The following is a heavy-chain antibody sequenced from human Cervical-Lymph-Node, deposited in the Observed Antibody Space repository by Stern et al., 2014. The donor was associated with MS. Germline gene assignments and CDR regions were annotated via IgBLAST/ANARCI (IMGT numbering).Heavy chain of an antibody. CDR3: ARDDSSGYYPFDY. V-gene: IGHV3-33*01. D-gene: IGHD3-22*01. J-gene: IGHJ4*02. CDR1: GFTFRSYG. Sequence: VKLVESGGGVVQPGRSLRLSCAASGFTFRSYGMHGVRQAPGTGLEWVAVIWYDGSNKYYADSVKGRFTISRDNSKNTLYLQMNSLRAEDTAVYYCARDDSSGYYPFDYWGQGTLVTVSS. CDR2: IWYDGSNK.